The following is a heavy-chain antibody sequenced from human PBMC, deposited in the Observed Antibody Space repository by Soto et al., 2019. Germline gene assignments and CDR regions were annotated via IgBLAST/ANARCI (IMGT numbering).Heavy chain of an antibody. CDR1: RFTFSTYA. D-gene: IGHD2-8*01. CDR3: AKSLFGVPDI. CDR2: ISGGGGDT. Sequence: EVQLLESGGGLVQPGGSLRLSCAASRFTFSTYAMSWVRQAPGKGLEWVSGISGGGGDTSYADSVRGRFTCSRDNSKNTLYLQMNSLRAEDTALYYCAKSLFGVPDIWGQGTMVTVSS. J-gene: IGHJ3*02. V-gene: IGHV3-23*01.